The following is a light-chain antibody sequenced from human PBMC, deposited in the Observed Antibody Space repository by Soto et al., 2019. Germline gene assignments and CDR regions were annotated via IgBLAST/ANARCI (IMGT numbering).Light chain of an antibody. J-gene: IGKJ2*01. CDR2: AAS. CDR1: QSISNY. Sequence: DIQMTQSPSSLSASVGDRVTITCRASQSISNYLNWYQQKPGKAPKLLIYAASSLQSGVPSRFSGSGSGTDFTLTISSLQPEDFATYHCQQTYSTLGTFGQGTKLDIK. V-gene: IGKV1-39*01. CDR3: QQTYSTLGT.